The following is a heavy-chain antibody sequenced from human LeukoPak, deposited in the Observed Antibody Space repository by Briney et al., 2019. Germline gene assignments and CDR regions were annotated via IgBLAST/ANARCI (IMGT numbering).Heavy chain of an antibody. CDR2: ISYDGSNK. J-gene: IGHJ4*02. CDR1: GFTFSSYS. Sequence: GGSLRLSCAASGFTFSSYSMHWVRQAPGKGLEWVAVISYDGSNKYYADSVKGRFTISRDNSKNTLYLQMNSLRAEDTAVYYCARGKYYGSGSYYKRGQFDYWGQGTLVTVSS. V-gene: IGHV3-30*03. CDR3: ARGKYYGSGSYYKRGQFDY. D-gene: IGHD3-10*01.